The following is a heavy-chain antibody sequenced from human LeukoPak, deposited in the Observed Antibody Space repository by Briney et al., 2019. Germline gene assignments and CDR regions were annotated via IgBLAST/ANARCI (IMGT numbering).Heavy chain of an antibody. CDR1: GFTFTSYY. Sequence: ASVKVSCKASGFTFTSYYMHWVRQAPGQGLEWMGIINPSGGSTSYPQRFQGRVTMTRDTSTSTVYMELSSLRSEDTAVYYCACVVRGAFDIWGQGTLVTVSS. J-gene: IGHJ3*02. CDR2: INPSGGST. D-gene: IGHD2-21*01. CDR3: ACVVRGAFDI. V-gene: IGHV1-46*03.